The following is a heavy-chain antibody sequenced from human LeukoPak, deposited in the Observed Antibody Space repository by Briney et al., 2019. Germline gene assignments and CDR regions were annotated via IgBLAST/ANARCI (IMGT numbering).Heavy chain of an antibody. D-gene: IGHD6-19*01. V-gene: IGHV3-30*02. CDR2: IRYDGSNK. CDR3: AGGYSSGWYDFYYMDV. Sequence: GGSLRLSCAASGFTFSSYGMHWVRQAPGKGLEWVAFIRYDGSNKYYADSVKGRFTISRDNSKNTLNLQMNSLRPEDTAVYYCAGGYSSGWYDFYYMDVWGRGTTVTVSS. J-gene: IGHJ6*03. CDR1: GFTFSSYG.